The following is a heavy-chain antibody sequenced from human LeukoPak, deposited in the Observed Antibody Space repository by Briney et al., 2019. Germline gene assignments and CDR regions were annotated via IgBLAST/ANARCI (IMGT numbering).Heavy chain of an antibody. D-gene: IGHD3-10*01. V-gene: IGHV3-7*01. CDR1: GFTFSDLW. CDR2: INQDGSAK. Sequence: GGSLRLSCAVSGFTFSDLWMSWVRQAPGKGLEWVTNINQDGSAKFYVDSVKGRFTVSRDNAKNSLYLQMNSLRAEDTAVFYCARYTSYLGSGKYYLDYWGQGIQVTVSS. CDR3: ARYTSYLGSGKYYLDY. J-gene: IGHJ4*02.